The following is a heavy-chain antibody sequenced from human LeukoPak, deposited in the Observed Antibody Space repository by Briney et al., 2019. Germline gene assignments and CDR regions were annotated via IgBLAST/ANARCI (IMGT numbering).Heavy chain of an antibody. CDR3: ARSDPPTR. Sequence: PSETLSLTCAVYGGSFSGYYWSWIRQPPGKGLEWIGEINHSGSTNYNPSLKSRVTISVDTSKNQFSLKLSSVTVADTAVYYCARSDPPTRWGQGTLVTVSS. CDR1: GGSFSGYY. V-gene: IGHV4-34*01. D-gene: IGHD5-12*01. J-gene: IGHJ4*02. CDR2: INHSGST.